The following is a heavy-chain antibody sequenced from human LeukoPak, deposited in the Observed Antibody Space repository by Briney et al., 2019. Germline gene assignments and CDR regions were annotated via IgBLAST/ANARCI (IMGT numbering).Heavy chain of an antibody. Sequence: SETLSLTCTVSGGSISSYYWSWIRQPAGKGLEWIGCIYTSGSTNYNPSLKSRVTMSVDTSKNKFSLKLSSVTAADTAVYYCARQNKPARYYYYSMDVWGQGTTVTVSS. J-gene: IGHJ6*02. V-gene: IGHV4-4*07. CDR1: GGSISSYY. D-gene: IGHD1/OR15-1a*01. CDR3: ARQNKPARYYYYSMDV. CDR2: IYTSGST.